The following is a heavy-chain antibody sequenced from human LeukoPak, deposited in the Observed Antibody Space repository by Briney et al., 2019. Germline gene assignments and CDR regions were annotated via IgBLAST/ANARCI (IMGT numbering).Heavy chain of an antibody. Sequence: GGSLRLSCAASGFTFSSYWMNWVRQAPGKGLEWVANIKEDGSDKYYVDSVKGRFTISRDNAKKSLYLQMNSLRAEDTAIYYCAKDLIAYSYGYAGRSNFDYWGQGTLVTVSS. J-gene: IGHJ4*02. CDR2: IKEDGSDK. V-gene: IGHV3-7*03. CDR3: AKDLIAYSYGYAGRSNFDY. CDR1: GFTFSSYW. D-gene: IGHD5-18*01.